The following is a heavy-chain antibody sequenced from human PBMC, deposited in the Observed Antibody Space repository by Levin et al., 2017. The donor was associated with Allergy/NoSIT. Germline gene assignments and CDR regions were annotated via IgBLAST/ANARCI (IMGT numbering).Heavy chain of an antibody. CDR2: ISGSGGST. Sequence: GGSLRLSCAASGFTFSSYAMSWVRQAPGKGLEWVSAISGSGGSTYYADSVKGRFTISRDNSKNTLYLQMNSLRAEDTAVYYCAKDLSIVGAMPVNGMDVWGQGTTVTVSS. D-gene: IGHD1-26*01. J-gene: IGHJ6*02. V-gene: IGHV3-23*01. CDR3: AKDLSIVGAMPVNGMDV. CDR1: GFTFSSYA.